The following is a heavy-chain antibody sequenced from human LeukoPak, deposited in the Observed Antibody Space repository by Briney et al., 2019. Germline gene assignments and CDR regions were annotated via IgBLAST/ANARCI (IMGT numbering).Heavy chain of an antibody. Sequence: GRPLSLSCAASGFTFITYAMHWVRQAPGKGLEWVALISYDGTDKYYADSVKGRFTISRDNSKNTLFLQMNSLRAEDTAVYYCASDVVGEYYDSSGYFANWGQGTLVTVSS. CDR1: GFTFITYA. CDR3: ASDVVGEYYDSSGYFAN. V-gene: IGHV3-30*04. D-gene: IGHD3-22*01. CDR2: ISYDGTDK. J-gene: IGHJ4*02.